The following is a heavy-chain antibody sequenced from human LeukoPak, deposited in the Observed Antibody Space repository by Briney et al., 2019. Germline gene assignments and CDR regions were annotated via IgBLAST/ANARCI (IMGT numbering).Heavy chain of an antibody. Sequence: GGSLRLSCAASGFTFSNAWMSWVRQAPGKGLEWVGRIKSKTDGGTTDYAAPVKGRFTISRDDSKNTLYLQMNSLRTEDTAVYYCTTVTMVRGVIRVDPWGQGTLVTVSS. D-gene: IGHD3-10*01. V-gene: IGHV3-15*01. CDR2: IKSKTDGGTT. CDR1: GFTFSNAW. J-gene: IGHJ5*02. CDR3: TTVTMVRGVIRVDP.